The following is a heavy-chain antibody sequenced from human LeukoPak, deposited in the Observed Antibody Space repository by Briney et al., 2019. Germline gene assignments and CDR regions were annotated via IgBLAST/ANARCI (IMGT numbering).Heavy chain of an antibody. CDR2: IYYSGST. CDR1: GGSISSSSYY. V-gene: IGHV4-39*07. J-gene: IGHJ4*02. CDR3: ASMRIGELSQGY. D-gene: IGHD3-10*01. Sequence: SETLSLTCTVSGGSISSSSYYWGWIRQPPGKGLEWIGSIYYSGSTYYNPSLKSRVTISVDTSKNQFSLKLSSVTAADTAVYYCASMRIGELSQGYWGQGTLVTVSS.